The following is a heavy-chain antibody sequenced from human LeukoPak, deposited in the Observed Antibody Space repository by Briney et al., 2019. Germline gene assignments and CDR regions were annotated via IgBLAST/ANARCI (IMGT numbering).Heavy chain of an antibody. Sequence: GGSLRLSCAASGFTFDDYAMHWVRQAPGKGLEWVSGISWNSGSIGYADSVKGRFTISRDNAKNSLYLQMNSLRAEDTALYYCAKDLRYYDSSGCLDYWGQGTLVTVSS. D-gene: IGHD3-22*01. J-gene: IGHJ4*02. V-gene: IGHV3-9*01. CDR3: AKDLRYYDSSGCLDY. CDR1: GFTFDDYA. CDR2: ISWNSGSI.